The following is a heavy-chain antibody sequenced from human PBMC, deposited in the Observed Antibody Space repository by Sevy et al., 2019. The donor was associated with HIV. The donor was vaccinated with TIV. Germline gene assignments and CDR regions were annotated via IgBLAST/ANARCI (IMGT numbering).Heavy chain of an antibody. Sequence: GGSLRLSCAASGVIFSNYWMSWVRQAPGKGLEWVANIKQDGSEKYYVDSVKGRFTISRDNGRNSLYLQMTSLRAEDTAVYYCVGAGGDSVVVTTAIGILVMDVWGQGTTVTVSS. CDR1: GVIFSNYW. V-gene: IGHV3-7*01. D-gene: IGHD2-21*02. CDR3: VGAGGDSVVVTTAIGILVMDV. J-gene: IGHJ6*02. CDR2: IKQDGSEK.